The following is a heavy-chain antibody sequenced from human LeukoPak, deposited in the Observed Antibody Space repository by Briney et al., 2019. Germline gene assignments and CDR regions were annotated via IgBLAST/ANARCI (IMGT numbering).Heavy chain of an antibody. CDR2: INPDDKSA. CDR1: GGSISSYY. Sequence: RASETLSLTCTVSGGSISSYYWGWVRQPPGKGLEWVSRINPDDKSASYADSVKGRFTIARDDARKTLYLQMNSLRAEDTAAYYCLTIVETTFDAFDIWGQGTMVTVSS. CDR3: LTIVETTFDAFDI. J-gene: IGHJ3*02. D-gene: IGHD2/OR15-2a*01. V-gene: IGHV3-74*01.